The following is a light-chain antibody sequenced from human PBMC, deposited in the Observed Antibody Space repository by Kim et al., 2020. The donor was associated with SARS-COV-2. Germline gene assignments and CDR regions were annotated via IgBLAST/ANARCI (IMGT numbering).Light chain of an antibody. Sequence: DIQMTQSPSSLSASVGDRVTITCRASQGITSHLHWYQQKPGKAPRLLIYAASTLQVGVPSRISGSGSGTDYTLTITSLQPEDIATYYCQQSFRPPVTCGGGTKLEI. CDR3: QQSFRPPVT. J-gene: IGKJ4*01. CDR1: QGITSH. V-gene: IGKV1-39*01. CDR2: AAS.